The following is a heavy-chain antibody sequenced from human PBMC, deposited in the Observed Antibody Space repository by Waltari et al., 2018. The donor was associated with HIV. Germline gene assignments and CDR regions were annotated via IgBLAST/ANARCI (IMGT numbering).Heavy chain of an antibody. Sequence: EVQLLESGGGLVQPGGSLRLSCAASGFTFSSYAMSWVRQAPGKGLEWVSAISGSGGSTYYADSVKGRFTISRDNSKNTLYLQMNSLRAEDTAVYYCAKDLYLPPRDHDSMYYYYGMDVWGQGTTVTVSS. CDR3: AKDLYLPPRDHDSMYYYYGMDV. CDR2: ISGSGGST. V-gene: IGHV3-23*01. CDR1: GFTFSSYA. J-gene: IGHJ6*02. D-gene: IGHD2-2*01.